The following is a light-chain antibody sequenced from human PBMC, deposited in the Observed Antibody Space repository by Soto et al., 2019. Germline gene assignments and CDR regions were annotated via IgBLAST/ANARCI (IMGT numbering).Light chain of an antibody. CDR1: QSISRC. CDR3: QHCNTYPWA. CDR2: RAS. J-gene: IGKJ1*01. V-gene: IGKV1-39*01. Sequence: TQHPSSLSASVGDRVTITCRASQSISRCLNWYQHKPGEAPKLLIYRASSLQSGVPSRFTGSGSGTDFTLTISTLQPDDFASYYCQHCNTYPWAFGQGTKVDIK.